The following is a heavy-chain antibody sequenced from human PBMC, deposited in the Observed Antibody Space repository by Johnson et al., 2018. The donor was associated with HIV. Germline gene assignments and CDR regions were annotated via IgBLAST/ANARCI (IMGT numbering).Heavy chain of an antibody. Sequence: QVQLVESGGGVVQPGRSLRLSCAASGFTFSNYAIHWVRQAPGKGLEWVAFVTYDGSKNYYADSVKGRFPISRDNSKNTLYLQMNSLRAEDTAVYYCAKDATLQDGTGAFDIWGQGTMVTVSS. CDR1: GFTFSNYA. CDR2: VTYDGSKN. J-gene: IGHJ3*02. CDR3: AKDATLQDGTGAFDI. V-gene: IGHV3-30*18. D-gene: IGHD1-1*01.